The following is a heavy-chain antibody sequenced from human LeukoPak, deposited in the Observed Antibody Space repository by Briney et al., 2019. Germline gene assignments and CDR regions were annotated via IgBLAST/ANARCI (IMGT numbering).Heavy chain of an antibody. CDR1: GYSFTSYW. Sequence: VESLKISCKGSGYSFTSYWIGWVRQMPGKGLEWMGIIYPGDSDTRYSPSFQGQVTISADKSISTAYLQWSSLKASDTAMYYCARGAGDIAAAGSFDYWGQGTLVTVSS. J-gene: IGHJ4*02. CDR2: IYPGDSDT. D-gene: IGHD6-13*01. CDR3: ARGAGDIAAAGSFDY. V-gene: IGHV5-51*01.